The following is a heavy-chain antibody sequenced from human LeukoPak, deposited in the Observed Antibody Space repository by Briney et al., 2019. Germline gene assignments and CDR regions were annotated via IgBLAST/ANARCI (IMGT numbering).Heavy chain of an antibody. J-gene: IGHJ4*02. CDR1: GFTFSIYG. D-gene: IGHD1-26*01. Sequence: GGSLRLSCAASGFTFSIYGMSWVRQAPGKGLEWVSAISDSGGTRYYAASVKGRFTISRDNSKNTLYLQLNSLRAEDTAVYYCAKEAIVGATAYYFDYWGQGTLVTVSS. CDR2: ISDSGGTR. V-gene: IGHV3-23*01. CDR3: AKEAIVGATAYYFDY.